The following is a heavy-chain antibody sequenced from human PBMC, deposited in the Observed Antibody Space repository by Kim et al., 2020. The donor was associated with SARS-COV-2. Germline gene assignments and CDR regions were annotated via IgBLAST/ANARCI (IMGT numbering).Heavy chain of an antibody. CDR2: ISYDGSNK. CDR1: GFTFGTSA. V-gene: IGHV3-30*04. J-gene: IGHJ1*01. CDR3: VRASGSTTTTALTGL. Sequence: GGSLRLSCAASGFTFGTSAIHWVRQAPGKGLEWVAVISYDGSNKAYANSVGGRFSISRDNSENMGYLQVTFLRVDDTAVYYCVRASGSTTTTALTGLWG. D-gene: IGHD3-10*01.